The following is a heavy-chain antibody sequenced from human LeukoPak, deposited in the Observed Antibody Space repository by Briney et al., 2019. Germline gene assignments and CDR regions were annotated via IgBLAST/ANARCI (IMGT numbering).Heavy chain of an antibody. CDR2: INYSGST. CDR3: SRETSQKGADYMDV. CDR1: GGSISGYY. D-gene: IGHD3-16*01. V-gene: IGHV4-59*01. J-gene: IGHJ6*03. Sequence: SETLSLTCTVSGGSISGYYWSWIRQPPGKGLEWIGYINYSGSTNYNPSLKSRVTISVDTSKNQFSLKLSSVTASATAVDYFSRETSQKGADYMDVWGKGT.